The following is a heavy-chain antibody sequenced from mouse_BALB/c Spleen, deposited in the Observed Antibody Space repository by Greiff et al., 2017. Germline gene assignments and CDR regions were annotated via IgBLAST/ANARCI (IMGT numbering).Heavy chain of an antibody. CDR2: ISSGGSYT. CDR3: ARGTDYYGSSKGYAMDC. V-gene: IGHV5-9-4*01. D-gene: IGHD1-1*01. Sequence: EVKLVESGGGLVKPGGSLKLSCAASGFTFSSYAMSWVRQSPEKRLEWVAEISSGGSYTYYPDTVTGRFTISRDNAKNTLYLEMSSLRSEDTAMYYCARGTDYYGSSKGYAMDCWGGGTSVTVSS. J-gene: IGHJ4*01. CDR1: GFTFSSYA.